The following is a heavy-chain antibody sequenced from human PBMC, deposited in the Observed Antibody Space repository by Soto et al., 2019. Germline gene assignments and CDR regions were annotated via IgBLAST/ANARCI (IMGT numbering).Heavy chain of an antibody. CDR1: GGTFSSYG. J-gene: IGHJ5*02. V-gene: IGHV1-69*01. CDR3: ARAPYYDFWNGFYRGKWFDP. D-gene: IGHD3-3*01. Sequence: QMQLVQSGAEVKKPGSSVKVSCKASGGTFSSYGISWVRQAPGQGLEWMGGIIPIFRKANYAPKFQGRVTFTADESTSTAYMDLNSLRSEDTAVYFCARAPYYDFWNGFYRGKWFDPWGQGTLVTVST. CDR2: IIPIFRKA.